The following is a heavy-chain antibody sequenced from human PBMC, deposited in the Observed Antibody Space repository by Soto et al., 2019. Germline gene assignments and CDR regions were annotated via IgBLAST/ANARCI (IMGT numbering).Heavy chain of an antibody. Sequence: GGSLRLSCAASGFTFSSYSMNWVRQAPGKGLEWVSYTTSSSDTISYADSVKGRFTISRDNAKNSLYLQMNSLRDEDTAVYYCTTVTPAAGIGSPPDYYYYYMDVWGKGTRVTVSS. V-gene: IGHV3-48*02. J-gene: IGHJ6*03. D-gene: IGHD6-13*01. CDR2: TTSSSDTI. CDR1: GFTFSSYS. CDR3: TTVTPAAGIGSPPDYYYYYMDV.